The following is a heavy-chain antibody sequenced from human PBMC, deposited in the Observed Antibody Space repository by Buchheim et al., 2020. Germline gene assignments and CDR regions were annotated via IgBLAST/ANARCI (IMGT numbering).Heavy chain of an antibody. CDR3: ARILAYCGGDCYTREPFDY. V-gene: IGHV1-8*01. D-gene: IGHD2-21*02. CDR2: MNPNSGNT. J-gene: IGHJ4*02. CDR1: GYTFTSYD. Sequence: QVQLVQSGAEVKKPGASVKVSCKASGYTFTSYDINWVRQATGQGLEWMGWMNPNSGNTGYAQKFQGRVTMTRNTSISTAYMELSSLRSEDTAVYYCARILAYCGGDCYTREPFDYWGQGTL.